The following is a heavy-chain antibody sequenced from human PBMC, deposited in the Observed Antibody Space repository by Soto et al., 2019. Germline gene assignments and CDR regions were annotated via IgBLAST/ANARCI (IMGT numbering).Heavy chain of an antibody. V-gene: IGHV1-69*06. D-gene: IGHD5-12*01. J-gene: IGHJ3*02. CDR3: ARGSSIDGYNSVGEAFDI. CDR1: GGTFSSYA. Sequence: SVKVSCKASGGTFSSYAISWVRQAPGQGLEWMGGIIPIFGTANYAQKFQGRVTITADKSTSTAYMELSSLRSEDTAVYYCARGSSIDGYNSVGEAFDIWGQGTMVTVSS. CDR2: IIPIFGTA.